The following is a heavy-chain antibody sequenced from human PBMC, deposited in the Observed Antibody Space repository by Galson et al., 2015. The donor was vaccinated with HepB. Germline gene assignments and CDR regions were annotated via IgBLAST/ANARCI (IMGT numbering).Heavy chain of an antibody. D-gene: IGHD5-18*01. CDR1: GFTFSSYS. V-gene: IGHV3-48*01. Sequence: SLRLSCAASGFTFSSYSMNWVRQAPGEGLEWVSYINSASSTKYYADSVKGRFTISRDNAKNSLYLQMNSLRAEDTAVYYCARAGGWEYSSHQVRCFDYWGQGTLVTVSS. J-gene: IGHJ4*02. CDR2: INSASSTK. CDR3: ARAGGWEYSSHQVRCFDY.